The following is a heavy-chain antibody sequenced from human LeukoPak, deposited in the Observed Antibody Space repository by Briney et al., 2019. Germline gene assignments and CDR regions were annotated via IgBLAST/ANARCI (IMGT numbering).Heavy chain of an antibody. CDR1: GFTFSRYA. CDR2: ISGSAGST. CDR3: AKDIVVVAAAQDAFDI. Sequence: GGSLRLSCAASGFTFSRYAMSWVRQIPGRGLEWVSGISGSAGSTSYANSVKGRFTISRDNSQNTLYLQMNSLRAEDTAVYYCAKDIVVVAAAQDAFDIWGQGTMVTVPS. J-gene: IGHJ3*02. V-gene: IGHV3-23*01. D-gene: IGHD2-15*01.